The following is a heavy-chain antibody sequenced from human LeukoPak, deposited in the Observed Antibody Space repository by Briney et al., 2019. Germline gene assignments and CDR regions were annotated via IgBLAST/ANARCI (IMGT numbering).Heavy chain of an antibody. D-gene: IGHD3-3*01. CDR1: GFTFSNYG. Sequence: GGSLRLSCAASGFTFSNYGMHWVRQAPGKGLEWVAFIRSDGSNTYYADSVKGRFARCTISRDNSRNTLYLQLNSLRVEDTAVYYCAKDGFLGWLLPYYFDHWGQGTLVTVSS. CDR3: AKDGFLGWLLPYYFDH. J-gene: IGHJ4*02. CDR2: IRSDGSNT. V-gene: IGHV3-30*02.